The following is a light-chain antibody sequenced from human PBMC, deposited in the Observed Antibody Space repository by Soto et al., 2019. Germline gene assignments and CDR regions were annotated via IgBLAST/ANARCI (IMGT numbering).Light chain of an antibody. CDR2: GNS. J-gene: IGLJ1*01. CDR3: QSYDRSLSGYV. Sequence: QSVLTQPPSVSGAPGQRVTISCTGSSSNIGAGYDVHWYQHLPGTAPKLLIYGNSNRPSGVPDRFSGSKSGTSASLAITGLQAEHAADYYCQSYDRSLSGYVFGTGTKVTVL. V-gene: IGLV1-40*01. CDR1: SSNIGAGYD.